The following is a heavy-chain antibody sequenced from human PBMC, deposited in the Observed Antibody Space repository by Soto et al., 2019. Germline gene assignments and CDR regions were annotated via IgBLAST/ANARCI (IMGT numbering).Heavy chain of an antibody. CDR2: INHSGST. CDR3: ARERYLRPRNWFDP. V-gene: IGHV4-34*01. CDR1: GGCFSGYY. D-gene: IGHD3-9*01. Sequence: XASLSLTCAVCGGCFSGYYWSWIRQPPGKGLEWIGEINHSGSTNYNPSLKSRVTISVDTSKNQFSLKLSSVTAADTAVYYCARERYLRPRNWFDPWGQGTLVTVSS. J-gene: IGHJ5*02.